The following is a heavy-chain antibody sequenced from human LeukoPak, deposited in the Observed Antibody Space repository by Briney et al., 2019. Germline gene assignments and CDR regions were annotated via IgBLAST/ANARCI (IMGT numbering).Heavy chain of an antibody. D-gene: IGHD6-13*01. CDR2: ISGSGGST. CDR3: AIHAWISIAAAFDY. V-gene: IGHV3-23*01. J-gene: IGHJ4*02. Sequence: GGSLRLSCAASGFTFSSYAMSWVRQAPGKGLEWVSAISGSGGSTYYADSVKGRFTISRDNSKNTLYLQMNSLRAEDTAAYYCAIHAWISIAAAFDYWGQGTLVTVSS. CDR1: GFTFSSYA.